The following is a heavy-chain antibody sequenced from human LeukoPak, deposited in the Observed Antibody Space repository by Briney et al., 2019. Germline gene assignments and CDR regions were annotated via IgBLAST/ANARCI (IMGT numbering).Heavy chain of an antibody. V-gene: IGHV3-20*04. D-gene: IGHD5-24*01. Sequence: GGSLRLSCAASGFTFDDYGMSWVRQAPGKGLEWVSGINWNGGSTGYADSVKGRFTISRDNSKNTLYLQMNSLRAEDTAVYYCAKDRDGYNLFDYWGQGTLVTVSS. CDR1: GFTFDDYG. J-gene: IGHJ4*02. CDR3: AKDRDGYNLFDY. CDR2: INWNGGST.